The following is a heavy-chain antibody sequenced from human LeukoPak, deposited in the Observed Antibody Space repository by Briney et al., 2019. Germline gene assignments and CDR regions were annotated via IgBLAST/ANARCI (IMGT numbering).Heavy chain of an antibody. CDR2: IGISSSHL. Sequence: GGSLRLSCAASGFTFNNYAMNWVRQTPGRRLEWVSFIGISSSHLLYAYSVKGRFTISRDNSNASVYLQMNSLRAKDTAVYYCARAKGYTSSYSFDYWGQGILVTVSS. D-gene: IGHD3-10*01. J-gene: IGHJ4*02. CDR3: ARAKGYTSSYSFDY. V-gene: IGHV3-21*01. CDR1: GFTFNNYA.